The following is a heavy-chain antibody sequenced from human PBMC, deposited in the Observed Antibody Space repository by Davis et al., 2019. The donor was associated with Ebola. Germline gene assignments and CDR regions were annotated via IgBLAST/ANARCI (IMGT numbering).Heavy chain of an antibody. CDR3: AKDGDYRPFDY. CDR2: ISGSGGST. J-gene: IGHJ4*02. V-gene: IGHV3-23*01. CDR1: GFTFSSYS. Sequence: GESLKISCAASGFTFSSYSMNWVRQAPGKGLEWVSAISGSGGSTYYADPVKGRFTISRDNSKNTLYLQMNSLRAEDTAVYYCAKDGDYRPFDYWGQGTLVTVSS. D-gene: IGHD4-17*01.